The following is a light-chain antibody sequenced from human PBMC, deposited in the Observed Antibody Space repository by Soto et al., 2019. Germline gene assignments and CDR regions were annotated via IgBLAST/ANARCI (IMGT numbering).Light chain of an antibody. CDR1: QSISTR. CDR3: QQYNTYPFT. V-gene: IGKV1-5*03. J-gene: IGKJ4*01. CDR2: KAS. Sequence: DIQMTQSPSTLSASVGDRVTITCRASQSISTRLAWYQQKPGKAPKLLIYKASSLEGGVPSRFSGSGSGTDFNITISSLQPDDFATYYCQQYNTYPFTFGGGTTVEIK.